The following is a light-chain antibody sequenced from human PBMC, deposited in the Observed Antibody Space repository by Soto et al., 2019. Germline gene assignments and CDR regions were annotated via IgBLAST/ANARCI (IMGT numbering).Light chain of an antibody. J-gene: IGKJ4*01. V-gene: IGKV3-15*01. CDR1: RNIGSN. CDR2: DVS. Sequence: EIVMTQSPATLSVSPGERATISCRASRNIGSNLAWYHLTPGQAPRLLMYDVSTRATDIPTRFSGTGSGTDFTLTISSLQSDDFAVYYCQQYYNWLSFGGGTNIEIK. CDR3: QQYYNWLS.